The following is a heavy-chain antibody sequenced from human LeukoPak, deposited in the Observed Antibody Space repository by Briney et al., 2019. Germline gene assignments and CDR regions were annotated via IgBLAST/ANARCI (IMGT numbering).Heavy chain of an antibody. J-gene: IGHJ4*02. CDR1: GYTFTSNY. V-gene: IGHV1-46*01. CDR2: IYPRDGST. Sequence: ASVKVSCKASGYTFTSNYIHWVRQAPGQGLEWMGMIYPRDGSTSYAQKFQGRVTVTRDTSTSTVHMELSGLRSEDTAVYYCVRDQEGFDYWGQGTLVAVSS. CDR3: VRDQEGFDY.